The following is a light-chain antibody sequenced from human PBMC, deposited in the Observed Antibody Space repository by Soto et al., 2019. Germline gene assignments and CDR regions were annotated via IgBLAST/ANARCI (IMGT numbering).Light chain of an antibody. J-gene: IGLJ2*01. CDR1: SGHSNYA. CDR3: QTWGSGIVV. V-gene: IGLV4-69*01. CDR2: LNSDGSH. Sequence: QPVLTQSPSASASLGASVKLTCTLSSGHSNYAIAWHQQQSEKGPRYLMKLNSDGSHSDGDPIPDPFSGSSSGAERYLTMSSLESEDEADSYCQTWGSGIVVFGGGTKVTVL.